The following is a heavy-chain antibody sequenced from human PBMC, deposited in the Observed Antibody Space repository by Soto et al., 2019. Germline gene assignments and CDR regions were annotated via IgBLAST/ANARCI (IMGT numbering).Heavy chain of an antibody. D-gene: IGHD6-13*01. V-gene: IGHV3-72*01. Sequence: EVQLVESGGGLVQPGGSLRLSCAASGFTFSDHYMDWVRQAPGKGLEWVGRARDKAHSYTTEYAPSVKGRFTISRDDSKNSLYLQMNSLKPEDTAVYYCARIYSSTWYGSFFDYCGQGTLVTVSS. CDR3: ARIYSSTWYGSFFDY. CDR1: GFTFSDHY. J-gene: IGHJ4*02. CDR2: ARDKAHSYTT.